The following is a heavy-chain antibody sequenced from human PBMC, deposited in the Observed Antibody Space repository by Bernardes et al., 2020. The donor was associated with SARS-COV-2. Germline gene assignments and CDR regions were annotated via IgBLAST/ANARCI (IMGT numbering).Heavy chain of an antibody. J-gene: IGHJ3*02. V-gene: IGHV3-7*01. CDR2: IKQDGSEK. D-gene: IGHD3-22*01. CDR3: ASLGYYDSSGYYAFDI. Sequence: GGSLRLSCAASGFTFSSYWMSWVRQAPGKGLEWVANIKQDGSEKYYVDSVKGRFTISRDNAKNSLYLQMNSLRAEDTAVYYCASLGYYDSSGYYAFDIWGQGTMVTVSS. CDR1: GFTFSSYW.